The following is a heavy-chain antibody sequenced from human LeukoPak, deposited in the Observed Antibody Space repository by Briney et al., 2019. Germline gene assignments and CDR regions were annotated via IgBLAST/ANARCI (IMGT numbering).Heavy chain of an antibody. CDR2: ISYDGSNK. D-gene: IGHD3-10*01. J-gene: IGHJ4*02. Sequence: QPGRSLRLSCAASGFTFSSYGMHWVRQAPGKGLEWVAVISYDGSNKYYADSVKGRFTISRDNAKYSLYLQMNSLRAEDTAVYYCAREFGEFPRFDYWGQGTLVTVSS. CDR1: GFTFSSYG. CDR3: AREFGEFPRFDY. V-gene: IGHV3-30*03.